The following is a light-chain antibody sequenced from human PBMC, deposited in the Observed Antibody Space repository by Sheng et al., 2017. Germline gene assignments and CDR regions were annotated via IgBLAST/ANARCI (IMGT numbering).Light chain of an antibody. V-gene: IGKV3-20*01. CDR2: GAS. CDR1: QSVSSSY. Sequence: EIVLTQSPGTLSLSPGERATLSCRASQSVSSSYLAWYQQKPGQAPRLLIYGASSRATGIPDRFSGTGSGTDFTLTINRLEPEDFAVYYCQQYGGSPLYTFGQGTDLEIK. CDR3: QQYGGSPLYT. J-gene: IGKJ2*01.